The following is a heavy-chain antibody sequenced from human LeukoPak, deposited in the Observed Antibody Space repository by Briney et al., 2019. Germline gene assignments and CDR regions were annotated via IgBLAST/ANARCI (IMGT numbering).Heavy chain of an antibody. D-gene: IGHD3-22*01. Sequence: GGSLSPSCVASVFTFRIYAMTWAGQAPGKGRGWVSAISGSGGTTYYADSVKGRFTISRDNSKNTLYLQMNSLRAEDTAVYYCAKDPTMIVVVIPDYWGQGTLVTVSS. CDR3: AKDPTMIVVVIPDY. V-gene: IGHV3-23*01. CDR2: ISGSGGTT. J-gene: IGHJ4*02. CDR1: VFTFRIYA.